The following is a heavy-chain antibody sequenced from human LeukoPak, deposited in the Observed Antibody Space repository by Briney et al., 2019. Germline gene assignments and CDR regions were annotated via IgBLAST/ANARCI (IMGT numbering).Heavy chain of an antibody. V-gene: IGHV3-64*01. Sequence: GGSLRLSCAASGVTFSSYAMHWVRQAPGKGLEYVSAISSNGGSTYYANSVQGRFTISRDNSKNTLYLQMGSLRAEDMAVYYCARSYYYASSLEIWGQGTMVTVSS. J-gene: IGHJ3*02. D-gene: IGHD3-22*01. CDR2: ISSNGGST. CDR3: ARSYYYASSLEI. CDR1: GVTFSSYA.